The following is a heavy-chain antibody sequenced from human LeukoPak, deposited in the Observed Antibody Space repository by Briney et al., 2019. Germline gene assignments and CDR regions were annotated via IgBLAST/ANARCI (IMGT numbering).Heavy chain of an antibody. CDR1: GYTFTGYC. CDR2: INPKSGGT. J-gene: IGHJ3*02. Sequence: ASVKVSCKASGYTFTGYCMHWVRQAPGQGLEWMGWINPKSGGTNYAQKFQGRVTMTRDTSISTAYMELSRLRSDDTAVYYCARDLEKQQLSAFDIWGQGTMVTVSS. D-gene: IGHD6-13*01. V-gene: IGHV1-2*02. CDR3: ARDLEKQQLSAFDI.